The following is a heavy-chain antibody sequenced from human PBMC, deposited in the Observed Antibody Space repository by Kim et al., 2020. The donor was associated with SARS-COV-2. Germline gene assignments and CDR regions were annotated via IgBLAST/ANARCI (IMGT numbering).Heavy chain of an antibody. J-gene: IGHJ4*02. CDR1: KFTFSTYA. Sequence: GGSLRLSCAASKFTFSTYALSWVRQAPGKGLEWVSSITGNGGSSYYADSVKGRFTISRDNSKKTLYLQMNSLRADDTALYYCVKGGDSIWLDDWGQGTLV. CDR2: ITGNGGSS. CDR3: VKGGDSIWLDD. V-gene: IGHV3-23*01. D-gene: IGHD2-21*02.